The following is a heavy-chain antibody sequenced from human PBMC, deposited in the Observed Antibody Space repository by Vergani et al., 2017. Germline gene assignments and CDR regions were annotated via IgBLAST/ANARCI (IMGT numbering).Heavy chain of an antibody. Sequence: EVQLVESGGGLVQPGGSLKLSCAASGFTFSGSAMHWVRQASGKGLEWVGRIRSKANSYATAYAASVKGRFTISRDDSKNTAYLQMNSLKTEDTAVYYCTSLYSSGWGRLEGNDYWGQGTLVTVSS. V-gene: IGHV3-73*01. J-gene: IGHJ4*02. CDR3: TSLYSSGWGRLEGNDY. CDR1: GFTFSGSA. CDR2: IRSKANSYAT. D-gene: IGHD6-19*01.